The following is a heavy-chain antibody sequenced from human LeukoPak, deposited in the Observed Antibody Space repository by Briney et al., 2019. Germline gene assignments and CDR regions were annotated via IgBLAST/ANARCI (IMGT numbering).Heavy chain of an antibody. Sequence: PSETLSLTCTVSGGSISSSSYYWGWIRQPPGKGLEWIGSIYYSGSTYYNPSLKSRVTISVDTSKNQFSLKLSSVTAADTAVYYCARLSGLRQLVPRFDYWGQGTLVTVSS. V-gene: IGHV4-39*01. D-gene: IGHD6-6*01. J-gene: IGHJ4*02. CDR2: IYYSGST. CDR3: ARLSGLRQLVPRFDY. CDR1: GGSISSSSYY.